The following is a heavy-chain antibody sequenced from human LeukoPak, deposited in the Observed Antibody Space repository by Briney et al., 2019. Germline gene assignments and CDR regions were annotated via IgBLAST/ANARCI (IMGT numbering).Heavy chain of an antibody. CDR3: ARECCSSTSCYAWWFDP. Sequence: SETLSLTCAVYAGSFSGYYWSWIRQPPGKGLEWIGEINHSGSTNYNPSLKSRVTISVDTSKNQFSLKLSSVTAADTAVYYCARECCSSTSCYAWWFDPWGQGTLVTVSS. J-gene: IGHJ5*02. CDR1: AGSFSGYY. D-gene: IGHD2-2*01. CDR2: INHSGST. V-gene: IGHV4-34*01.